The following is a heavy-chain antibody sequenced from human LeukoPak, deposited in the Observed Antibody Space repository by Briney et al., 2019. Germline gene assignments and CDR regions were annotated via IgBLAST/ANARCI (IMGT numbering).Heavy chain of an antibody. CDR1: GFTFSSYA. D-gene: IGHD3-3*01. CDR3: ARTDDFLDY. CDR2: ISYDGDNK. J-gene: IGHJ4*02. V-gene: IGHV3-30-3*01. Sequence: PGGSLRLSCAASGFTFSSYAVHWARQAPGKGLEWVAVISYDGDNKYYADSMKGRFTISRDNSKNTLYLQMNSLRAEDTAVYYCARTDDFLDYWGQGTLVTVSS.